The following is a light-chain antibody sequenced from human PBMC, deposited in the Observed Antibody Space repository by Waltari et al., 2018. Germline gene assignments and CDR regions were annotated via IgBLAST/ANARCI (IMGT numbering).Light chain of an antibody. CDR3: QQYYSTPIT. J-gene: IGKJ5*01. CDR2: WAA. Sequence: DIVMTSSPASLAVFLGEGATIKCKSRQSVLYSSNNKNYVAWYQQKPGQPPKRLIYWAATREAGVPDRFSVSGSGTDFTLTISSLQAEDVAVYYCQQYYSTPITLGQGTRLEIK. CDR1: QSVLYSSNNKNY. V-gene: IGKV4-1*01.